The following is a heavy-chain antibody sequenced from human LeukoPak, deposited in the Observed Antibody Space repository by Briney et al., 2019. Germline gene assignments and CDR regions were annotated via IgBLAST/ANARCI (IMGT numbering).Heavy chain of an antibody. CDR2: ISYDGSNK. D-gene: IGHD1-26*01. CDR1: GFTFSSYA. CDR3: ARVVPSGWEHIVPDDAFDI. Sequence: GGSLRLSCAASGFTFSSYAMHWVRQAPGKGLEWVAVISYDGSNKYYADSVKGRFTISRDNSKNTLYLQMNSLRAEDTAVYYCARVVPSGWEHIVPDDAFDIWGQGTMVTVSS. J-gene: IGHJ3*02. V-gene: IGHV3-30-3*01.